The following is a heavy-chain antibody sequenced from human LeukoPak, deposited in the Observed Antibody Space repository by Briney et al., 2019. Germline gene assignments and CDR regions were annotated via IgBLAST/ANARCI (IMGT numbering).Heavy chain of an antibody. J-gene: IGHJ3*02. CDR1: GDSISSYY. D-gene: IGHD2-2*01. CDR2: IYYSGTT. V-gene: IGHV4-59*12. CDR3: ARVGYCSSTSCYVGGAFDI. Sequence: SETLSLTCSVSGDSISSYYWNWIRQPPGKGLEWIGYIYYSGTTNYNPSLKSRVTISLDTSKDQFSLKLSSVTAADTAVYYCARVGYCSSTSCYVGGAFDIWGQGTMVTVSS.